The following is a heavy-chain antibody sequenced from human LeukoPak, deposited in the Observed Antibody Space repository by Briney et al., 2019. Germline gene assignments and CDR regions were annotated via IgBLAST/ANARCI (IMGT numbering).Heavy chain of an antibody. CDR3: TRRYYDSSDFEYFHH. V-gene: IGHV1-2*02. D-gene: IGHD3-22*01. Sequence: ASVKVSCKPSGYSFTDYYMHSVRQAPGEGLEWMGWINPNSCGTDFAQRFKDRVTMTRDLSISTAYMELSRLRSDDTDIYYCTRRYYDSSDFEYFHHWGQGTLVTVSS. J-gene: IGHJ1*01. CDR2: INPNSCGT. CDR1: GYSFTDYY.